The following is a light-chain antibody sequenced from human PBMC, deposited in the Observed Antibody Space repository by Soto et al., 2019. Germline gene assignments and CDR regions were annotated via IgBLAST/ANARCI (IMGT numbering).Light chain of an antibody. CDR2: AAS. V-gene: IGKV1-27*01. Sequence: DIQMTQSPSSLSASVGDRVTITCRASQGIRNYLAWYQQKPGKVPKLLISAASTLQSGVPSRFSGSGSGTDFTLTISSLQPEDVATYYCQRYSSDPLTLGGGTKVEIK. CDR3: QRYSSDPLT. J-gene: IGKJ4*01. CDR1: QGIRNY.